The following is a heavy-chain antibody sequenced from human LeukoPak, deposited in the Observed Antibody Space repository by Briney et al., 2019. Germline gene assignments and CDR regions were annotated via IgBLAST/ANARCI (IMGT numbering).Heavy chain of an antibody. D-gene: IGHD1-14*01. J-gene: IGHJ4*02. CDR3: ARDRAGTPY. CDR2: IKEDGSAK. Sequence: GRSLRLSCAASGFIFSNYGMHWVRQAPGKGLEWVANIKEDGSAKYYVDSVKGRFTISRDNAKNSLYLQMNSLKAEDTAVYYCARDRAGTPYWGQGTLVTVSS. V-gene: IGHV3-7*01. CDR1: GFIFSNYG.